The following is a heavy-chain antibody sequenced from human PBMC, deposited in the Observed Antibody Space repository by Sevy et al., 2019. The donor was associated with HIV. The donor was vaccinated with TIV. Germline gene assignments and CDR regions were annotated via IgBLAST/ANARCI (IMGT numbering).Heavy chain of an antibody. CDR1: GFSFSSYE. Sequence: GESLKISCAASGFSFSSYEMNWVRQAPGKGPEWVSYISNSGTTISYSDSVRGRFTISRDNARNLLYLQMNSLRAEDTAVYYCARDLPPSATTVAHFDCWGQGTLVTVSS. D-gene: IGHD4-17*01. V-gene: IGHV3-48*03. CDR3: ARDLPPSATTVAHFDC. J-gene: IGHJ4*02. CDR2: ISNSGTTI.